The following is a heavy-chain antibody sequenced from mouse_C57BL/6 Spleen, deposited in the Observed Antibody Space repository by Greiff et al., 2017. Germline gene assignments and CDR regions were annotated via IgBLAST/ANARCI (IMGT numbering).Heavy chain of an antibody. CDR3: AMGVYYYGSSVDWYFDV. Sequence: EVKVEESGGGLVKPGGSLKLSCAASGFTFSDYGMHWVRQAPEKGLEWVAYISSGSSTIYYADKVQGRFTISRDNAKDTLFRQRTSLMSEDTAMYYCAMGVYYYGSSVDWYFDVWGTGTTVTVSS. CDR2: ISSGSSTI. CDR1: GFTFSDYG. V-gene: IGHV5-17*01. D-gene: IGHD1-1*01. J-gene: IGHJ1*03.